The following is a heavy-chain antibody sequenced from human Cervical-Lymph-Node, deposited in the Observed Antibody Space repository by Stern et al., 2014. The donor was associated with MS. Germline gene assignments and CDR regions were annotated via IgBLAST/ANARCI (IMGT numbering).Heavy chain of an antibody. Sequence: VQLEESGGGVVQPGRSLRLSCAASGFIFSNYAMHWVRQAPGKGLDWVAFVSNEGSKQFYADSVKGRFTISRDNANNTLYLQMNSLRPEDTAVYYCGRDTCRGGGCYFRYWGQGILITVS. CDR1: GFIFSNYA. J-gene: IGHJ4*02. D-gene: IGHD2-15*01. CDR3: GRDTCRGGGCYFRY. CDR2: VSNEGSKQ. V-gene: IGHV3-30-3*01.